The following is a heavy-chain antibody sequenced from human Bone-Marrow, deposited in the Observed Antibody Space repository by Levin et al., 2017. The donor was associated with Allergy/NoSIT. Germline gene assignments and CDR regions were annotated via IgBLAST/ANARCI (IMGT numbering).Heavy chain of an antibody. CDR1: GGSVTSGDYY. J-gene: IGHJ4*02. D-gene: IGHD6-13*01. Sequence: PSETLSLTCSVSGGSVTSGDYYWSWIRKPPGKGLEWIGFIHSSGSTNYIPSLKSRVTMSHDTSKNQLSLSLTSVTAADTAIYYCARVSAAGGTRLFDYGGQGTLVTVSS. V-gene: IGHV4-61*08. CDR2: IHSSGST. CDR3: ARVSAAGGTRLFDY.